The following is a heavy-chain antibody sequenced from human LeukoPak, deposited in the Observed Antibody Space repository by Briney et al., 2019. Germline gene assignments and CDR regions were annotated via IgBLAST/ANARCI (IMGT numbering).Heavy chain of an antibody. CDR2: IKQDGSEK. D-gene: IGHD5-12*01. CDR1: GFTFNNAW. J-gene: IGHJ4*02. Sequence: GGSLRLSCRVSGFTFNNAWVSWVRQAPGKGLEWVATIKQDGSEKYYVDSVKGRFTMSRDNAKNSLYLQMNSLRAEDTAVYYCVRNVDIVATVGYFDYWGQGTLVTVSS. CDR3: VRNVDIVATVGYFDY. V-gene: IGHV3-7*01.